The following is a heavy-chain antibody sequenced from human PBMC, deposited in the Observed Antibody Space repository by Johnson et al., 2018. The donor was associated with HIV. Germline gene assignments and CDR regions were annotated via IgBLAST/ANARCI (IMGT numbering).Heavy chain of an antibody. D-gene: IGHD3-10*01. CDR3: AKEGRDAFDI. CDR1: GFTFDDYA. V-gene: IGHV3-9*01. CDR2: ISWNSGSI. J-gene: IGHJ3*02. Sequence: SGFTFDDYAMHWVRQAPGKGLEWVSGISWNSGSIGYADSVKGRFTISRDNSKNTLYLQMNSLRAEDSALYYCAKEGRDAFDIWGQGTTVTVSS.